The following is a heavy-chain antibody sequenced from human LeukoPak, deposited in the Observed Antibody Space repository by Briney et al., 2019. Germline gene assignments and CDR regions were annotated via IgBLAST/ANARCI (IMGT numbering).Heavy chain of an antibody. D-gene: IGHD6-19*01. Sequence: SETLSLTCTVSGGSISDSYCTWFRQPPGKGLECIGYIYNTGRTDYNPSLKSRVTMSVDTSKNNKNQFSLNLRSVTAADTAVYYCARETYSIGWYVHYWGQGTLVTVSS. CDR3: ARETYSIGWYVHY. V-gene: IGHV4-59*13. J-gene: IGHJ4*02. CDR2: IYNTGRT. CDR1: GGSISDSY.